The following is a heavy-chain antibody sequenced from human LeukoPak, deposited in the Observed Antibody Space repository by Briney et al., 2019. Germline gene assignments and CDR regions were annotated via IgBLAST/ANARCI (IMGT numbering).Heavy chain of an antibody. CDR2: IYYDGST. Sequence: PSETLPLTCSVSGVSISNYYLSWIRQPPGKGLEWIAFIYYDGSTNYNPSLKSRATISVDTSKNQYSLNLSSVTPAYTAVYYCARGGASSKFFDAWGQGTLVTVSS. CDR3: ARGGASSKFFDA. CDR1: GVSISNYY. D-gene: IGHD6-6*01. V-gene: IGHV4-59*01. J-gene: IGHJ4*02.